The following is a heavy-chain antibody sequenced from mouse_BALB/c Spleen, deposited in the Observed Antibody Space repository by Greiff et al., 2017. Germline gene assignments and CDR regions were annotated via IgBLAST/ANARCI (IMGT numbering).Heavy chain of an antibody. V-gene: IGHV14-3*02. CDR2: IDPANGNT. D-gene: IGHD1-1*02. Sequence: EVKLMESGAELVKPGASVKLSCTASGFNIKDTYMHWVKQRPEQGLEWIGRIDPANGNTKYDPKFQGKATITADTSSNTAYLQLSSLTSEDTAVYYCARGSYDAMDYWGQGTSVTVSS. CDR3: ARGSYDAMDY. J-gene: IGHJ4*01. CDR1: GFNIKDTY.